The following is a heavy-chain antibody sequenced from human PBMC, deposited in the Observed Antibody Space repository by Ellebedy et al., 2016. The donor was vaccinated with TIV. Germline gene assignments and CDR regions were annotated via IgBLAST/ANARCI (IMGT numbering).Heavy chain of an antibody. CDR1: GFTFSSYG. V-gene: IGHV3-30*02. CDR3: AKVAGNF. D-gene: IGHD6-19*01. CDR2: IRNDGSNK. J-gene: IGHJ4*02. Sequence: PGGSLRLSCEASGFTFSSYGMQWVRQAPGKGLEWVAFIRNDGSNKYYADSVKGRFTISRDDSKNTVYLQMTTLIPEDTAVYYCAKVAGNFWGQGTLVTVSS.